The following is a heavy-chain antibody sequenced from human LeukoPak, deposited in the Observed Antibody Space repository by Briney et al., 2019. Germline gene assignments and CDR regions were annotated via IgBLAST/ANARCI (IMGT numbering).Heavy chain of an antibody. J-gene: IGHJ4*02. V-gene: IGHV1-46*01. CDR3: ARDQEGFDY. CDR1: GYTFTINY. CDR2: IYPRDGST. Sequence: ASVNVSCKASGYTFTINYIHWVRQAPGQGLEWMGMIYPRDGSTSYAQKFQGRVTVTRDTSTSTVHMELSGLRSEDTAVYYCARDQEGFDYWGQGTLVTVSS.